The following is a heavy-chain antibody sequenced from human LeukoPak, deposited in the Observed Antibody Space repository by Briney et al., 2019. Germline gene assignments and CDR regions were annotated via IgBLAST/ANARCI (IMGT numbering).Heavy chain of an antibody. Sequence: PSETLSLTCTVCGGSINSYYWSWLRQPPGKGLAGIGYIYYSGRTDLHRSLKSLATKPEDTSKNQFSLKLSSVTAADTAVYYCTRVTGYMIEDYFDYWGQGTLVTVSS. CDR1: GGSINSYY. D-gene: IGHD3-22*01. V-gene: IGHV4-59*01. J-gene: IGHJ4*02. CDR2: IYYSGRT. CDR3: TRVTGYMIEDYFDY.